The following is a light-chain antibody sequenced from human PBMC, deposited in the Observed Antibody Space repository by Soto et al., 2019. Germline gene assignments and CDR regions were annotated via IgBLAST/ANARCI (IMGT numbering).Light chain of an antibody. CDR2: EVS. Sequence: QSALTQPPSASGSRGQSVTISCTGTSSDVGGYNYVSWYQQHPGKAPKLMIYEVSKRPSGVPDRFSDSKSGNTASLTVSGLQPEDEADYYCSSYAGSNNLGVFGGGTKVTVL. V-gene: IGLV2-8*01. J-gene: IGLJ3*02. CDR1: SSDVGGYNY. CDR3: SSYAGSNNLGV.